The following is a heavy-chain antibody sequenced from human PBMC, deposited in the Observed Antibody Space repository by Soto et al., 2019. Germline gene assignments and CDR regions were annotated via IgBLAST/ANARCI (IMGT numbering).Heavy chain of an antibody. V-gene: IGHV3-7*01. Sequence: GGSLRLSCAASGFTFSSYWMSWVRQAPGKGLEWVANIKQDGSEKYYVDSVKGRFTISRDNAKNSLYLQMNSLRAEDTAAYYCARPPTYYYYYYMDVWGKGTTVTVSS. J-gene: IGHJ6*03. CDR2: IKQDGSEK. CDR3: ARPPTYYYYYYMDV. CDR1: GFTFSSYW.